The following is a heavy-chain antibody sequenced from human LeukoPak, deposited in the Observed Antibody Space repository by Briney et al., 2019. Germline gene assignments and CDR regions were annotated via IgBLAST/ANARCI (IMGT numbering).Heavy chain of an antibody. Sequence: PGGSLRLSCATSGFTFSSYAMSLVRQAPGKGLEWVSAISGSGGSTYHADSVKGRFTISRDNSKDTLHLQMNSLRAEDTAVYYCAKTSVTVVNPSFFDYWGQGTLVTVSS. J-gene: IGHJ4*02. D-gene: IGHD3-22*01. CDR2: ISGSGGST. CDR1: GFTFSSYA. CDR3: AKTSVTVVNPSFFDY. V-gene: IGHV3-23*01.